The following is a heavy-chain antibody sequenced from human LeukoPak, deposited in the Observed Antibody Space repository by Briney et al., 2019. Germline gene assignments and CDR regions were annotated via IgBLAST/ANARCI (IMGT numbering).Heavy chain of an antibody. Sequence: GGSLRLSCAASGFTFSSYAMSWVRQAPGKGLAWVSTITSSGDSTSYADSVRGRFTISRDNSKNTLYLQMNSLRAEDTAVYYCAKDGAYCGGDCYLGYYFDYRGRGTLVTVSS. V-gene: IGHV3-23*01. J-gene: IGHJ4*02. CDR2: ITSSGDST. CDR3: AKDGAYCGGDCYLGYYFDY. D-gene: IGHD2-21*01. CDR1: GFTFSSYA.